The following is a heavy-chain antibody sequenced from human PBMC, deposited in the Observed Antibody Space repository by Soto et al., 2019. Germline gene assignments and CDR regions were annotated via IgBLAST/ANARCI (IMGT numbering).Heavy chain of an antibody. CDR2: INHSGST. V-gene: IGHV4-34*01. Sequence: QVQLQQWGAGLLKPSETLSLTCAVYGGSFSGYYWSWIRQPPGKGLEWIGEINHSGSTNYNPSLKSRVTISVDTSKNQFSLKLSSVTAADTAVYYCARGRSMRSGEVGATTSYYGMDVWGQGTTVTVSS. CDR1: GGSFSGYY. D-gene: IGHD1-26*01. J-gene: IGHJ6*02. CDR3: ARGRSMRSGEVGATTSYYGMDV.